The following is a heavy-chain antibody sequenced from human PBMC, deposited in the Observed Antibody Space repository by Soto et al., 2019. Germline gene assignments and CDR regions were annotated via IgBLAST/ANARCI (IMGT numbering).Heavy chain of an antibody. CDR2: ISYDGSNK. CDR1: GFTFSNYA. D-gene: IGHD2-15*01. CDR3: AVGPQRWWFALDI. J-gene: IGHJ3*02. Sequence: QVQLVESGGGVVQPGRSLRLSCVASGFTFSNYAMHWVRQATGKGLEWVAVISYDGSNKYYADSVKGRFNISRDNSKNTLYLQKNSLRAEDTAVYYCAVGPQRWWFALDIWGQGTMVTVSS. V-gene: IGHV3-30-3*01.